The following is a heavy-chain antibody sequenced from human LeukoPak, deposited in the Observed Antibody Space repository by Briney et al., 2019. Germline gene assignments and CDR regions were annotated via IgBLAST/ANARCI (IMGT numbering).Heavy chain of an antibody. CDR3: ARGRYNWNDPTLMDV. J-gene: IGHJ6*02. V-gene: IGHV3-74*01. CDR1: GFSFSSYW. Sequence: GGSLRLSCAVSGFSFSSYWMHWVRQAPGKGLVWVSRVSSDGSSTSYADSVKGRFTISRDNAKNTLYLQMNSLRAEDTAIYYCARGRYNWNDPTLMDVWGLGTTVTVSS. CDR2: VSSDGSST. D-gene: IGHD1-1*01.